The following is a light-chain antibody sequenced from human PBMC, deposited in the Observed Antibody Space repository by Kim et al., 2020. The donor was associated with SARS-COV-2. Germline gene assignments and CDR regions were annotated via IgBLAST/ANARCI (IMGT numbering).Light chain of an antibody. J-gene: IGKJ4*01. V-gene: IGKV3-11*01. CDR1: QSISSY. CDR3: QERTTWPGT. Sequence: PGERVTLSCRASQSISSYLAWYQYKPGQAPRLLISAASNRATGIPARFSASGSGTDFTLSISSLETEDFAIYYCQERTTWPGTFGGGTKVDIK. CDR2: AAS.